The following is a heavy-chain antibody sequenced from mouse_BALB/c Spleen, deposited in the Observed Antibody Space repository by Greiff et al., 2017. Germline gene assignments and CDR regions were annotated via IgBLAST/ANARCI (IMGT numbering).Heavy chain of an antibody. CDR3: ARSRDDYALDY. Sequence: EVQVVESGGGLVQPGGSRKLSCAASGFTFSSFGMHWVRQSPEKGLEWVAYISSGSSTIYYADTVKGRFTISRDNPKNTLFLQMTSLRSEDTAMYYCARSRDDYALDYWGQGTSVTVSS. J-gene: IGHJ4*01. D-gene: IGHD3-3*01. CDR1: GFTFSSFG. CDR2: ISSGSSTI. V-gene: IGHV5-17*02.